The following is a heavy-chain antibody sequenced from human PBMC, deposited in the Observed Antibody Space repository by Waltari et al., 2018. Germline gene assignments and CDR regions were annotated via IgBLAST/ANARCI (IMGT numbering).Heavy chain of an antibody. J-gene: IGHJ4*02. Sequence: QVQLVESGGGGVQPGGALRLAWARCGSTVSSSGMPWIRQAPGKGIEWVAFLLYDGSNTYYADSVKGRFTISRDNSKNTLYLQMNSLRAEDTAVYYCAASGSYYAGDYWGQGTLVTVSS. CDR1: GSTVSSSG. CDR3: AASGSYYAGDY. V-gene: IGHV3-30*02. CDR2: LLYDGSNT. D-gene: IGHD1-26*01.